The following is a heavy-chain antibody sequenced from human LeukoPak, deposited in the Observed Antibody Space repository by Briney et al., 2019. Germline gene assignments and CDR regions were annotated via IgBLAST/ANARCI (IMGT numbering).Heavy chain of an antibody. J-gene: IGHJ3*02. D-gene: IGHD3-10*01. Sequence: ASVEVSCKTSGYTFTYHHIHWVRQAPGQGLDWMAIINPAYGTANSAQKFQGRVTVTRDTSTSTVYMKLSSLGSEDTAVYYCARIGMLRGIGEMGAFDNWGQGTMVTVSS. CDR3: ARIGMLRGIGEMGAFDN. V-gene: IGHV1-46*01. CDR1: GYTFTYHH. CDR2: INPAYGTA.